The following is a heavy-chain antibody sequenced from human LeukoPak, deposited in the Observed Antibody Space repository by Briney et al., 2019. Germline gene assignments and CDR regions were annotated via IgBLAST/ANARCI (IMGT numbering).Heavy chain of an antibody. V-gene: IGHV4-39*01. CDR2: ILYTGTT. J-gene: IGHJ4*02. CDR3: ARRIVGAIDGFDY. D-gene: IGHD1-26*01. Sequence: PSETLSLTCTVSGGSISSRSSYGTWIRQPPGKWLEWIATILYTGTTYYNPSLNSRVTISVDTSKNQCSLKLSSVPAADTAVYYCARRIVGAIDGFDYWGQGTLVTVSS. CDR1: GGSISSRSSY.